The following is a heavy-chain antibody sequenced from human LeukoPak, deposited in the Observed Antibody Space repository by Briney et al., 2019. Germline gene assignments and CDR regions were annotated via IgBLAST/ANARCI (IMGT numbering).Heavy chain of an antibody. Sequence: ASVKVSCKASGGTFSSYAISWVRQAPGQGLEWMGRIIPILGIANYAQKFQGRVTITAGKSTSTAYMELSSLRSEDTAVYYCARADDSSGYYPEYFQHWGQGTLVTVSS. D-gene: IGHD3-22*01. CDR2: IIPILGIA. CDR1: GGTFSSYA. J-gene: IGHJ1*01. V-gene: IGHV1-69*04. CDR3: ARADDSSGYYPEYFQH.